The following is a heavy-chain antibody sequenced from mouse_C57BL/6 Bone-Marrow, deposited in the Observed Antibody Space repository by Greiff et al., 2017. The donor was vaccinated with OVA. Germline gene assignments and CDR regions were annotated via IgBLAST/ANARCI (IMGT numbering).Heavy chain of an antibody. CDR3: ARGAGYDYDGVAY. CDR1: GYTFTDYN. V-gene: IGHV1-22*01. D-gene: IGHD2-4*01. J-gene: IGHJ3*01. Sequence: EVQLQQSGPELVKPGASVKMSCKASGYTFTDYNMHWVKQSHGKSLEWIGYINPNNGGTSYNQKFKGKATLTVNKSSSTAYMELRSLTSEDSAVYYCARGAGYDYDGVAYWGQGTLVTVSA. CDR2: INPNNGGT.